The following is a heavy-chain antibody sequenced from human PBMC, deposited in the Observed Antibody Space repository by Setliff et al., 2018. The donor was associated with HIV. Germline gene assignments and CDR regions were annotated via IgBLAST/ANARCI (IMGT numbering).Heavy chain of an antibody. Sequence: PSETLSLTCTVSDGSIRSSDYYWGWIRQSPGVGLEWIGSIFYSGRAYYNPSLKSRVTISVDTSKNQFSLRVNSVTAADTAVFYCARHRVITGSFDSWGQGTLVT. J-gene: IGHJ4*02. D-gene: IGHD3-10*01. CDR3: ARHRVITGSFDS. V-gene: IGHV4-39*01. CDR1: DGSIRSSDYY. CDR2: IFYSGRA.